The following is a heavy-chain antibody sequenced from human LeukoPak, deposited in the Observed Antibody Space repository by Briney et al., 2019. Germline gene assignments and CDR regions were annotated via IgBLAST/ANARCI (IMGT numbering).Heavy chain of an antibody. CDR2: ISASGSST. V-gene: IGHV3-23*01. CDR1: GFTFSSYA. CDR3: AKEHYYDSSGPYAFDI. D-gene: IGHD3-22*01. J-gene: IGHJ3*02. Sequence: GESLRLSCAASGFTFSSYAMSWVRQAPGRGLEWVSGISASGSSTYYADSVKGRFTISRDSSKNTLYLQMNSLRAEDTAVYYCAKEHYYDSSGPYAFDIWGQGTMVTVSS.